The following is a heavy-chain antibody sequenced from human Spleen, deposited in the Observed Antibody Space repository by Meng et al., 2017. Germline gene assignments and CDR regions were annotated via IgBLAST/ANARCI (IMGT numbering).Heavy chain of an antibody. J-gene: IGHJ5*02. CDR2: IHSSGST. CDR3: ARASYGSGSPLGESWFDP. Sequence: QVELQESGPGLVRPSQTLSLTGTVSGGSISSGGYYWSWIRQHPGKGLEWIGYIHSSGSTYYNPSLRSRLTISVDTSKNQFSLKLSSVTAADTAVYYCARASYGSGSPLGESWFDPWGQGTLVTVSS. D-gene: IGHD3-10*01. CDR1: GGSISSGGYY. V-gene: IGHV4-31*03.